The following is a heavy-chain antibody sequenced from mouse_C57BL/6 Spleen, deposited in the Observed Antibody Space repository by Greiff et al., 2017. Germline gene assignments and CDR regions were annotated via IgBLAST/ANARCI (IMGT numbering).Heavy chain of an antibody. CDR3: ARGWLRAMDY. CDR2: INPNNGGT. Sequence: VQLQQSGPELVKPGASVKISCKASGYTFTDYYVNWVKQSHGKSLEWIGDINPNNGGTSYNQKFKGKATLTVDKSSSTAYMELRSLTSEDSAVYYCARGWLRAMDYWGQGTSVTVSS. V-gene: IGHV1-26*01. D-gene: IGHD2-2*01. CDR1: GYTFTDYY. J-gene: IGHJ4*01.